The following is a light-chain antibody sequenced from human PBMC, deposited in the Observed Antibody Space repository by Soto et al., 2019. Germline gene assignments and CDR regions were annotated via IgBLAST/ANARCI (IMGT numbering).Light chain of an antibody. CDR1: RSNIGTNP. CDR2: TNT. CDR3: AAWDDSLNSVI. V-gene: IGLV1-44*01. Sequence: QSVLTQPPSASGTPGQSVSISCSGSRSNIGTNPVNWYQQLPGTAPKLLFYTNTQRPSGVPDRFSASKSGTSASLAISGLQSEDEADYYCAAWDDSLNSVIFGGGTQLTVL. J-gene: IGLJ2*01.